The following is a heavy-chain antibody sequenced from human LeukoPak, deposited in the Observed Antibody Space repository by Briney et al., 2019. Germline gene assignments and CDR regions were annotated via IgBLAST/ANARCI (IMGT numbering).Heavy chain of an antibody. Sequence: SETLSLTCTVSGGSISSGDYYWSWIRQPPGKGLEWIGYIYYSGSTYYNPSLKSRVTISVDKSKNQFSLKLSSVTAADTAVYYCARTPFRTYQLLRGGNGMDVWGQGTTVTVSS. V-gene: IGHV4-30-4*01. CDR3: ARTPFRTYQLLRGGNGMDV. J-gene: IGHJ6*02. CDR2: IYYSGST. CDR1: GGSISSGDYY. D-gene: IGHD2-2*01.